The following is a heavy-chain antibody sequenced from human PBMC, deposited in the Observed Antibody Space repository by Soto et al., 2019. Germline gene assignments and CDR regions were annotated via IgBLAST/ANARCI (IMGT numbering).Heavy chain of an antibody. D-gene: IGHD6-6*01. J-gene: IGHJ4*02. CDR1: GGSFSTDY. CDR3: ARVLAARASRDFDY. Sequence: QVQLQQWGAGLLKPSETLSLTCAVYGGSFSTDYWSWIRQPPGKGLVWIGEINPRGGTNYNPSLKRRVTISVATSKNQFSLKLSSVTAAEPAVYYCARVLAARASRDFDYWGQGTLVTVSS. CDR2: INPRGGT. V-gene: IGHV4-34*01.